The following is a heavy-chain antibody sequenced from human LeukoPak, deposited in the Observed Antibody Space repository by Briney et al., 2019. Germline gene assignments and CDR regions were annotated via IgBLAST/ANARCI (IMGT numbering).Heavy chain of an antibody. CDR1: GYTFTGYY. V-gene: IGHV1-2*06. J-gene: IGHJ5*02. CDR3: ARAPLYYGDQNNWFDP. CDR2: INPNSGDT. D-gene: IGHD4-17*01. Sequence: ASVKVSCKASGYTFTGYYMHWVRQAPGQGLEWMGRINPNSGDTNYAQKFQGRVTMTRDTSISTAYMELSRLRSDDTAVYYCARAPLYYGDQNNWFDPWGQGTLVTVSS.